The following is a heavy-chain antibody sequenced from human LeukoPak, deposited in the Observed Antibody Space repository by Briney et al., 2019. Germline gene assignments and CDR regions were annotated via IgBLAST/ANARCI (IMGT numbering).Heavy chain of an antibody. CDR2: IKQDGSEK. CDR1: GFSFSSYC. D-gene: IGHD2-2*01. V-gene: IGHV3-7*01. Sequence: GGSLRLSCAASGFSFSSYCMTWVRQAPGKGLEWVANIKQDGSEKYYVDSVKGRFTISRDNAKNSLYLQMNSLRAEDTAVYYCARDTTTSCSSTSCYRKVSWFDPWGPGTLVTVSS. J-gene: IGHJ5*02. CDR3: ARDTTTSCSSTSCYRKVSWFDP.